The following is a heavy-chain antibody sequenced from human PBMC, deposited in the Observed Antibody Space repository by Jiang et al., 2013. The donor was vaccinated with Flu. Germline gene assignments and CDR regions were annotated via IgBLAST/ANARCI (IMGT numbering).Heavy chain of an antibody. J-gene: IGHJ6*02. CDR1: GGSFSGYY. CDR2: INHSGST. Sequence: LLKPSETLSLTCAVYGGSFSGYYWSWIRQPPGKGLEWIGEINHSGSTNYNPSLKSRVTISVDTSKNQFSLKLSSVTAADTAVYYCARGRDIVVVPELTKLDVWGQGTTVTVSS. CDR3: ARGRDIVVVPELTKLDV. D-gene: IGHD2-2*01. V-gene: IGHV4-34*01.